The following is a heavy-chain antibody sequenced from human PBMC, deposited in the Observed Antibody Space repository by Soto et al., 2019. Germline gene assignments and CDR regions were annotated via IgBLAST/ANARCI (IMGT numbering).Heavy chain of an antibody. D-gene: IGHD3-10*01. CDR2: IKQDGSEK. V-gene: IGHV3-7*01. Sequence: GGSLRLSCAASGFTFSSYWMSWVRQAPGKGLEWVANIKQDGSEKYYVDSVKGRFTISRDNAKNSLYLQMNSLRAEDTAVYYCARELLWFGELSLGYFDYWGQGTLVTVSS. CDR3: ARELLWFGELSLGYFDY. CDR1: GFTFSSYW. J-gene: IGHJ4*02.